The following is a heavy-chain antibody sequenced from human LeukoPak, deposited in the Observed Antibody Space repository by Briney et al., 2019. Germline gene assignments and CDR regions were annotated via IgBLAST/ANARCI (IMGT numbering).Heavy chain of an antibody. J-gene: IGHJ4*02. Sequence: ASVKVSCKASGGTFSSYAISWVRQAPGQRLEWMGWINAGNGNTKYSQKFQGRVTITRDTSASTAYMELSSLRSEDTAVYYCATYSGSYQIDYWGQGTLVTVSS. D-gene: IGHD1-26*01. V-gene: IGHV1-3*01. CDR2: INAGNGNT. CDR1: GGTFSSYA. CDR3: ATYSGSYQIDY.